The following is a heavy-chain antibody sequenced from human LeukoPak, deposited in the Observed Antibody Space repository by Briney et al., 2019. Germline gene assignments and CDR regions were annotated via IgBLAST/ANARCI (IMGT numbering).Heavy chain of an antibody. Sequence: GESLKISCKGSGYSFTNYWIGWVRQKPGKGLEYMCLIHPGDSDTRYSPSFQGQVTISVDKSITTAYLQWSSLKASDTAMYYCARHGCSGGNCHLGYWGQGTLVTVSS. D-gene: IGHD2-15*01. CDR1: GYSFTNYW. CDR2: IHPGDSDT. V-gene: IGHV5-51*01. J-gene: IGHJ4*02. CDR3: ARHGCSGGNCHLGY.